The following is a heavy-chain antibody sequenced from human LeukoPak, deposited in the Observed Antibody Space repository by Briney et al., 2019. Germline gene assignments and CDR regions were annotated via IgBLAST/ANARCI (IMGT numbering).Heavy chain of an antibody. Sequence: SETLSLTCTVSGGSISSGDYYWCWIRQPPGKGLEWIGYIYYSGSTYYNPSLKSRVTISVDTSKNQFSLKLSSVTAADTAVYYCARGYSPGYSSSWYFNYYYGMDVWGQGTTVTVSS. V-gene: IGHV4-30-4*01. CDR1: GGSISSGDYY. D-gene: IGHD6-13*01. CDR3: ARGYSPGYSSSWYFNYYYGMDV. J-gene: IGHJ6*02. CDR2: IYYSGST.